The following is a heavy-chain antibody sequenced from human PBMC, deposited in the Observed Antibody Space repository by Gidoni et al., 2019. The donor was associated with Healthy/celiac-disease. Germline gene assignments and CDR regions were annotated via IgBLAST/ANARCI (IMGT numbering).Heavy chain of an antibody. D-gene: IGHD4-4*01. Sequence: QVQLQQWGAGLLKPSETLSLTCAVYGGSFSGYYWSWIRQPPGKGLEWIGEINHSGSTNYNPSLKSRVTISVDTSKNQFSLKLSSVTAADTAVYYCARGETTGYDYWGQGTLVTVSS. CDR2: INHSGST. CDR1: GGSFSGYY. CDR3: ARGETTGYDY. J-gene: IGHJ4*02. V-gene: IGHV4-34*01.